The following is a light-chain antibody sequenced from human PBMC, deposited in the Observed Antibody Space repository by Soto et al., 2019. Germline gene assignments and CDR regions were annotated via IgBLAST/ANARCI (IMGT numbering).Light chain of an antibody. V-gene: IGLV2-14*01. J-gene: IGLJ2*01. CDR1: STDIGVYNY. CDR2: GVN. Sequence: QSALTQPASVSGSPGQSITISCSGTSTDIGVYNYVSWYQQHPGKAPKLVISGVNNRPSGISNRFSGSKSGNTASLTISGLQVEDEADYYCSSYTTSTSFILFGGGTKLTVL. CDR3: SSYTTSTSFIL.